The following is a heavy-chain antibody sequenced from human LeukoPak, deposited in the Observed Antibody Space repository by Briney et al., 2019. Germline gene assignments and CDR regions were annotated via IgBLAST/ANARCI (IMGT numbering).Heavy chain of an antibody. J-gene: IGHJ4*02. CDR1: GFTFSSYA. CDR2: ISSNGGST. D-gene: IGHD6-19*01. CDR3: ASLSSGWYGY. Sequence: GGSLRLSCAASGFTFSSYATHWVRQAPGKGLEYVSAISSNGGSTYYANSVKGRFTISRDNSKNTLYLQMGSLRAEDMAVYYCASLSSGWYGYWGQGTLVTVSS. V-gene: IGHV3-64*01.